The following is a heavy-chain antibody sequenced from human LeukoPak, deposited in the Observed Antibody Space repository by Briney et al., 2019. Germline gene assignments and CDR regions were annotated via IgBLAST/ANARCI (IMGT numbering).Heavy chain of an antibody. D-gene: IGHD1-26*01. J-gene: IGHJ5*02. CDR1: GFTFSSYS. V-gene: IGHV3-21*01. CDR2: ISSSSSYI. Sequence: PGGSLRLSCAASGFTFSSYSMNWVRQAPGKGLEWVSSISSSSSYIYYADSVKGRFTISRDNAKNSLYLQMNSLRAEDTAVYYCATSGYKGIVGATPGFDPWGQGTLVTVSS. CDR3: ATSGYKGIVGATPGFDP.